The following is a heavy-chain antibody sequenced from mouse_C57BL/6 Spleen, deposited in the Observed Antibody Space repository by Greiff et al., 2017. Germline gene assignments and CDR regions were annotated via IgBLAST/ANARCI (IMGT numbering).Heavy chain of an antibody. D-gene: IGHD3-2*02. CDR2: IDPETGGT. Sequence: QVQLQQSGAELVRPGASVTLSCKASGYTFTDYEMHWVKQTPVHGLEWIGAIDPETGGTAYNQKFKGKAILTADKSTSTAYMELRSLTSEDSAVYYCTRGTAQAPFGYWGQGALVTVSA. J-gene: IGHJ3*01. CDR1: GYTFTDYE. CDR3: TRGTAQAPFGY. V-gene: IGHV1-15*01.